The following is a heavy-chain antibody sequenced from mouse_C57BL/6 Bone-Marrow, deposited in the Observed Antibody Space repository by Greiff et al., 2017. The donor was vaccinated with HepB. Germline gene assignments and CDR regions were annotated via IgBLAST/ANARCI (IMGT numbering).Heavy chain of an antibody. CDR1: GYTFTSYW. V-gene: IGHV1-74*01. CDR3: ARYYSNYAVDY. J-gene: IGHJ2*01. D-gene: IGHD2-5*01. CDR2: IHPSDSDT. Sequence: QVQLKQPGAELVKPGASVKVSCKASGYTFTSYWMHWVKQRPGQGLEWIGRIHPSDSDTNYNQKFKGKATLTVDKSSSTAYMQLSSLTAEDSAVYYCARYYSNYAVDYWGQGTTLTVSS.